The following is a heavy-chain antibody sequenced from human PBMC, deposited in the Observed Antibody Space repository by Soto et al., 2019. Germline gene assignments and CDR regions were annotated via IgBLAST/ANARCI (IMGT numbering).Heavy chain of an antibody. Sequence: EVQLVESGGGLVKPGGSLRLSCAASGFTFSSYSMNWVRQAPGKGLEWVSSISSSTSYIYDADSVKGRFTISRDNAKNSLYLQMDSLRAEDTAVYYCARVGYSGSYYFDYWGQGTRVTVSS. CDR3: ARVGYSGSYYFDY. CDR2: ISSSTSYI. V-gene: IGHV3-21*01. CDR1: GFTFSSYS. D-gene: IGHD1-26*01. J-gene: IGHJ4*02.